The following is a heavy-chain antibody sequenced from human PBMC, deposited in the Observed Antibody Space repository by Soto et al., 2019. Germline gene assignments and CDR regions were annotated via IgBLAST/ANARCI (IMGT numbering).Heavy chain of an antibody. CDR3: ARAHRDLRQLVHYDYGMNL. D-gene: IGHD6-13*01. Sequence: QVQLQESGPGLVKPSQTLSLTCTVSDDSISSGDYYWSWIREPPGKGLEWIGYIHYRGTTYHNPSLKSRVTISVDTSKNQFTLKLSSVTAADTAVYYCARAHRDLRQLVHYDYGMNLWGQGTTVTVSS. J-gene: IGHJ6*02. CDR1: DDSISSGDYY. CDR2: IHYRGTT. V-gene: IGHV4-30-4*01.